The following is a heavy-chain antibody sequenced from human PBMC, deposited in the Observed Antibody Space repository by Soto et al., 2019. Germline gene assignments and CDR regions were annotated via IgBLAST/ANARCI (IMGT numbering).Heavy chain of an antibody. V-gene: IGHV1-2*02. CDR3: ARPPGYISDWYYFDL. J-gene: IGHJ4*02. CDR2: ISPKLGGT. D-gene: IGHD3-9*01. Sequence: ASVKVSCKASGYTFIDHYMNWVRQAPGQGFEWMGRISPKLGGTNYAQMFQCRVTMTWDTSLNTAYMELSSLISEDTAVYYCARPPGYISDWYYFDLWGQGTLVTVSS. CDR1: GYTFIDHY.